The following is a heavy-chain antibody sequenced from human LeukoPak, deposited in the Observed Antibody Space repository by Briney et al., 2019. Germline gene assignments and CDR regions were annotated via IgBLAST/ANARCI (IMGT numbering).Heavy chain of an antibody. Sequence: PGGSLRLSCAASGFTFRNYAMNWVRQAPGKGLEWVSSITLSGTYMFYEDSVKGRFTISRDNAKNSLYLQMNSLRAEDTAVYYCARDHSHDSSGYYPPDAFDIWGQGTMVTVSS. CDR3: ARDHSHDSSGYYPPDAFDI. CDR2: ITLSGTYM. V-gene: IGHV3-21*01. CDR1: GFTFRNYA. J-gene: IGHJ3*02. D-gene: IGHD3-22*01.